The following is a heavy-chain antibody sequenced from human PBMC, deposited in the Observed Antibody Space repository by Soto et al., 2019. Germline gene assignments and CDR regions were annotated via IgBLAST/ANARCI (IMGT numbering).Heavy chain of an antibody. CDR1: GGSISSYY. CDR3: ARVPYYGVLDY. D-gene: IGHD4-17*01. V-gene: IGHV4-59*01. Sequence: ASETLSLTCTVSGGSISSYYWSWVRQPPGKGLEWIGYIYYSGSTNYNPSLKSRVTISVDTSKNQFSLKLSSVTAADTAVYYCARVPYYGVLDYWGQGTLVTVS. CDR2: IYYSGST. J-gene: IGHJ4*02.